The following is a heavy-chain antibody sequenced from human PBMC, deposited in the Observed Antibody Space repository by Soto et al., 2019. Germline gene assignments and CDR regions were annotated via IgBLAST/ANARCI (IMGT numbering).Heavy chain of an antibody. D-gene: IGHD2-21*01. V-gene: IGHV3-30-3*01. CDR1: GFIFSSYS. J-gene: IGHJ3*02. CDR2: ISNDGSNK. Sequence: QVQLVESGGGVVQLGRSLRLSCAASGFIFSSYSMHWVRQAPGKGLEWVAMISNDGSNKDYVDSVKGRFTISRDNSNNTLSLQMNSLRAEDTAVYYCARDQFLDAFDIWGQGTMVTVSS. CDR3: ARDQFLDAFDI.